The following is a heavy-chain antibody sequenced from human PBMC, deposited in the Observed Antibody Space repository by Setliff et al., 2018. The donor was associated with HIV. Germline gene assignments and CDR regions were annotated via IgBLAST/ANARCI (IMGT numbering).Heavy chain of an antibody. CDR3: ARASPGPFDP. Sequence: GVLRLSCEAPGFTFSTYWMSWVRQAPGKGLEWVANIKKDGSEKFYVDSVKGRFTISRDNAKNSLSLQMNSLRAEDTAVYYCARASPGPFDPWGQGTLVTVSS. V-gene: IGHV3-7*01. J-gene: IGHJ5*02. CDR2: IKKDGSEK. CDR1: GFTFSTYW.